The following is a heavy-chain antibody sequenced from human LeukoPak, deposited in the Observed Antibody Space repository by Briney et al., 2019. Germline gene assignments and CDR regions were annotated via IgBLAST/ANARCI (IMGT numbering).Heavy chain of an antibody. Sequence: ASVKVSCKASGYTFTSYYMHWARQAPGQGLEWMGIINPSGGSTSYAQKFQGRVTMTRDTSTSTVYMELSSLRSEYTAVYYCARGDTAMAGLDYWGQGTLVTVSS. CDR2: INPSGGST. V-gene: IGHV1-46*01. D-gene: IGHD5-18*01. CDR3: ARGDTAMAGLDY. J-gene: IGHJ4*02. CDR1: GYTFTSYY.